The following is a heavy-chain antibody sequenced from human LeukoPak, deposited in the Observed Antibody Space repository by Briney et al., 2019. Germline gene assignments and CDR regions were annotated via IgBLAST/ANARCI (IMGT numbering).Heavy chain of an antibody. V-gene: IGHV1-46*01. D-gene: IGHD6-6*01. Sequence: ASVKVSCKASGYTFTGYYMHWVRQAPGQGLEWMGIINPTGGSTSHAQKFQGRVTMTRDTSTSTVYMGLSSLRSEDTAVYYCARKGSSSCFDYWGQGTLVTVSS. CDR1: GYTFTGYY. CDR3: ARKGSSSCFDY. CDR2: INPTGGST. J-gene: IGHJ4*02.